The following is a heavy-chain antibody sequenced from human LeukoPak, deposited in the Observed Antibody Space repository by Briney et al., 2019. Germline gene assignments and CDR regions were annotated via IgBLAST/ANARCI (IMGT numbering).Heavy chain of an antibody. V-gene: IGHV4-30-2*01. Sequence: SETLSLTCAVSGGFISSGGYSWSWIRQPPGKGLEWIGYIYHSGSTYYNPSLKSRVTISVDRSKNQFSLKLNSVTAADTAVYYCARAPYYYDSSGYYFDYWGQGTLVTVSS. CDR3: ARAPYYYDSSGYYFDY. D-gene: IGHD3-22*01. J-gene: IGHJ4*02. CDR2: IYHSGST. CDR1: GGFISSGGYS.